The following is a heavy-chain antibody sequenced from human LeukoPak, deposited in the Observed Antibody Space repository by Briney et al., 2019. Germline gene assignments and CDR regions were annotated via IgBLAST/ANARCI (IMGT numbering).Heavy chain of an antibody. D-gene: IGHD5-12*01. V-gene: IGHV1-24*01. J-gene: IGHJ4*02. CDR2: VDPDDGET. Sequence: ASVKVSCKVSGYTLTELSMHWVRQAPGKGLEWMGGVDPDDGETIYAQKFQGRVTMTEDTSTDTAYMELSSLRSEDTAVYYCARGRIYSGYDALGYWGQGTRVTVSS. CDR1: GYTLTELS. CDR3: ARGRIYSGYDALGY.